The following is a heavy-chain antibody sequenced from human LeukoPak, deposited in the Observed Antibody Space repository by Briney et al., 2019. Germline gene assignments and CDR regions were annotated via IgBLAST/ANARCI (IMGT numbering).Heavy chain of an antibody. V-gene: IGHV4-39*01. CDR3: ARRENYYGSGLGYYFDY. D-gene: IGHD3-10*01. Sequence: SETLSLTCTVSGGSLSGSSYYWGWIRQPPGKGLEWIGSIYYSGSTYYNPSLKSRVTISVDTSKNQFSLKLSSVTAADTAVYYCARRENYYGSGLGYYFDYWGQGTLVTVSS. CDR2: IYYSGST. CDR1: GGSLSGSSYY. J-gene: IGHJ4*02.